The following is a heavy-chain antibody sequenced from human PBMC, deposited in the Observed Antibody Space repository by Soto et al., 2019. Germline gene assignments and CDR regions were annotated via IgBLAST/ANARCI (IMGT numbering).Heavy chain of an antibody. D-gene: IGHD5-12*01. CDR2: IYWNDDK. CDR1: GFSLSTSGEG. V-gene: IGHV2-5*01. Sequence: QITLKESGPTLVKPTQTLTLTCTFSGFSLSTSGEGVGWIRQPPGKALEWLTVIYWNDDKRYSPSLKSRLTITKDPSNNLVVLTMTKMDPVDTATYCWAHFSGYEQFYNWGPGILVTVSS. J-gene: IGHJ4*02. CDR3: AHFSGYEQFYN.